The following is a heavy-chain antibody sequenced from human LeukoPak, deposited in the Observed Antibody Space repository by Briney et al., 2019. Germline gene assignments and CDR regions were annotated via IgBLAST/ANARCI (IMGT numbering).Heavy chain of an antibody. CDR2: ISYSRST. V-gene: IGHV4-59*01. Sequence: SETLSLTCTVSGGSITSYYWGWIRQRPGKGLEWIGYISYSRSTNYNPSLKSRATMSLDTPKNQFSLNLNSVTAADTAVYYCARGERPGRDYWGQGTLVTVSS. CDR3: ARGERPGRDY. D-gene: IGHD6-6*01. J-gene: IGHJ4*02. CDR1: GGSITSYY.